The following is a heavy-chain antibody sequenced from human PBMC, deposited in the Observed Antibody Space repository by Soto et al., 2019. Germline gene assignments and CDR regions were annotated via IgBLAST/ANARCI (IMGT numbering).Heavy chain of an antibody. CDR2: ISYDGSNK. CDR3: ARGSAGIADRLGDVDI. CDR1: GFTFSRYA. J-gene: IGHJ3*02. Sequence: GGSLRLSCAASGFTFSRYAMHWVRQAPGQGLEWVAVISYDGSNKYYADAVKGRFTISRDNSKNTLYLKMNSLRAEDTAVYYWARGSAGIADRLGDVDIWGQGTMVTGSS. V-gene: IGHV3-30-3*01. D-gene: IGHD3-16*01.